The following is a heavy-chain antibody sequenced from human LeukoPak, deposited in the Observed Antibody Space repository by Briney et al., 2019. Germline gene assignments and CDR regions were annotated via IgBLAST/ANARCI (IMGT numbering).Heavy chain of an antibody. V-gene: IGHV3-53*01. Sequence: GGSLRLSCAASGFTVSSNYMSWVRQAPGKGLEWVSVIYSGGRTYYADSVKGRFTISRDNSKNTLYIQMNSLRAEETAVYYCARYCSSTSCPSGAFDIWGQGTMVTVSS. CDR3: ARYCSSTSCPSGAFDI. CDR1: GFTVSSNY. CDR2: IYSGGRT. J-gene: IGHJ3*02. D-gene: IGHD2-2*01.